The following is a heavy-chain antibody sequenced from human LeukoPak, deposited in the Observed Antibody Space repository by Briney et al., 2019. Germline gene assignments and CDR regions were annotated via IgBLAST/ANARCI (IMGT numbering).Heavy chain of an antibody. Sequence: GESLQISCQGSGYSFTSYWIGWVRQMPGKGLEWMGIIYPGDSDTRYSPSFQGQVTISADESISTAYLQWSSLKASDTAMYYCARPPGGSSNIYYFDYWGQGTLVTVSS. V-gene: IGHV5-51*01. CDR1: GYSFTSYW. J-gene: IGHJ4*02. D-gene: IGHD6-13*01. CDR3: ARPPGGSSNIYYFDY. CDR2: IYPGDSDT.